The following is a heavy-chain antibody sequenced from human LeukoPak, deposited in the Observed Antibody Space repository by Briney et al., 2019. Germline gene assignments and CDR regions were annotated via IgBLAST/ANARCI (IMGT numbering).Heavy chain of an antibody. CDR2: INNSGDRR. D-gene: IGHD6-19*01. Sequence: GGSLRLSCAASGFIFSNYAMSWVRQAPGKGVEWVSGINNSGDRRFYADSVKGRFTISRGNSKNTLYLQMNSLRAEDTAVYYCARGWYNFDYWGQGTRVTVSS. V-gene: IGHV3-23*01. CDR1: GFIFSNYA. CDR3: ARGWYNFDY. J-gene: IGHJ4*02.